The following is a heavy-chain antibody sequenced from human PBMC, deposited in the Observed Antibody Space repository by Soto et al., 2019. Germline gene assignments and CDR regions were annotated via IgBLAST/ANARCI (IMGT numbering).Heavy chain of an antibody. CDR1: GGTFSSYA. D-gene: IGHD3-3*01. CDR2: IIPIFGTA. CDR3: ARTGRTIFGVVTQKTYYYYGMDV. J-gene: IGHJ6*02. Sequence: SVKVSCKASGGTFSSYAISWVRQAPGQGLEWMGGIIPIFGTANYAQKFQGRVTITADESTSTAYMELSSLRSEDTAVYYCARTGRTIFGVVTQKTYYYYGMDVWGQGTTVTVSS. V-gene: IGHV1-69*13.